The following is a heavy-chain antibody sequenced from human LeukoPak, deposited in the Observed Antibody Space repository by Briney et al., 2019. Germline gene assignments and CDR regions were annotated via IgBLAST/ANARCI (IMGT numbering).Heavy chain of an antibody. V-gene: IGHV4-61*01. D-gene: IGHD6-13*01. CDR3: ARLSAAGDYVDY. Sequence: SETLSLTCTVSGGSVSSGSYYWSWIRQPPGKGLEWIGYIYYTGSTNYNPSLKSRVTISVDTSKNQFSLKLSSVTAADTAVYYCARLSAAGDYVDYWGQGTLVTVSS. CDR1: GGSVSSGSYY. CDR2: IYYTGST. J-gene: IGHJ4*02.